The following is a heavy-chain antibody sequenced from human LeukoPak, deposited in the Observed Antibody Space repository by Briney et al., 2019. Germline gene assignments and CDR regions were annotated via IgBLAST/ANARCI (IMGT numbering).Heavy chain of an antibody. CDR1: GFTFSSYS. Sequence: GGSLRLSCAASGFTFSSYSTNWVRQAPGKGLEWVSSISSSSSYIYYADSVKGRFSISRDNAKNSLYLQMNSLRAEDTAVYYCAFGYSYGYSAFDIWGQGTMVTVSS. V-gene: IGHV3-21*01. J-gene: IGHJ3*02. CDR2: ISSSSSYI. CDR3: AFGYSYGYSAFDI. D-gene: IGHD5-18*01.